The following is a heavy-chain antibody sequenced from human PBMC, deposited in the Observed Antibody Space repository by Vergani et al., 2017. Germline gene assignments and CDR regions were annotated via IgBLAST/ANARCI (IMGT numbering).Heavy chain of an antibody. CDR2: IGYDGRIK. Sequence: QLLESGGGLIQPGGSLRLSCAASGFTFNSYAMTWVRQAPGKGLEWVAFIGYDGRIKYNVDSVKGRFTISRDTSKKTLSLQMRSLRADDTAVYYCAKDGRENSDYGYFDYWGQGTLVTVSS. J-gene: IGHJ4*02. V-gene: IGHV3-30*02. CDR1: GFTFNSYA. D-gene: IGHD4-17*01. CDR3: AKDGRENSDYGYFDY.